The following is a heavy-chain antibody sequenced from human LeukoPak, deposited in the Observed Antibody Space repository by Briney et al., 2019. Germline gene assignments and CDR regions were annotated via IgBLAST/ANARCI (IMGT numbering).Heavy chain of an antibody. J-gene: IGHJ4*02. Sequence: PGRSLRLSCAASGFTFNRYAMHWLRQAPGKGPEWVAFVSFGGDLTFYADSVKGRFTISRDTSKSTLYLQMNSLRAEDTAVYYCAKAQGYYDCWGQGTLVTVSS. V-gene: IGHV3-30*07. D-gene: IGHD3-22*01. CDR2: VSFGGDLT. CDR1: GFTFNRYA. CDR3: AKAQGYYDC.